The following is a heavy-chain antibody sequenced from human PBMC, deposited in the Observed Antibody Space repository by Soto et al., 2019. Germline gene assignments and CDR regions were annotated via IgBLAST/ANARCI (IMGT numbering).Heavy chain of an antibody. V-gene: IGHV4-59*01. D-gene: IGHD3-22*01. J-gene: IGHJ1*01. CDR1: GGSISSYY. CDR3: ASIRYYDSSGYYNPEYFQH. CDR2: IYYSGST. Sequence: PSETLSLTCTVSGGSISSYYWSWIRQPPGKGLEWIGYIYYSGSTNYNPSLKSRVTISVDTSKNQFSLKLSSVTAADTAVYYCASIRYYDSSGYYNPEYFQHWGQGTLVTVSS.